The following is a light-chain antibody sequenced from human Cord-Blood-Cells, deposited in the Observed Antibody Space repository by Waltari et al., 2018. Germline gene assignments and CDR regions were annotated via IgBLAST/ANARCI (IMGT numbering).Light chain of an antibody. Sequence: SYVLTQPPSVSVAPGKTARITCGGNNIGSKSVHWYQQKPGQAPVLVIYYDSDRPSGLPERFSGSNSGNTATLTISRGEAGDEADYYCQVWDSSSDHPVFGGGTKLTVL. CDR3: QVWDSSSDHPV. J-gene: IGLJ3*02. V-gene: IGLV3-21*04. CDR1: NIGSKS. CDR2: YDS.